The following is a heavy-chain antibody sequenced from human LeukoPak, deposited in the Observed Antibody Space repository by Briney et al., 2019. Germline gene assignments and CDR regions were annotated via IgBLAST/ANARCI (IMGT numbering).Heavy chain of an antibody. V-gene: IGHV1-46*01. CDR2: INPSGGST. Sequence: ASVKVSCKASGYTFTSYYMHWVRQAPGQGLEWMGIINPSGGSTSYAQKFQGRVTMTRDMPTSTVYMELSSLRSEDTAVYYCARGRSRYSSSWSDNWFDPWGQGTLVTVSS. CDR1: GYTFTSYY. J-gene: IGHJ5*02. D-gene: IGHD6-13*01. CDR3: ARGRSRYSSSWSDNWFDP.